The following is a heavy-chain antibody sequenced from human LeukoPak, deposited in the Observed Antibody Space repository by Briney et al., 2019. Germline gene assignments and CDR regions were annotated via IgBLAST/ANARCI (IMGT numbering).Heavy chain of an antibody. CDR1: GLTFSSYA. J-gene: IGHJ4*02. D-gene: IGHD3-22*01. V-gene: IGHV3-23*01. CDR3: AKSYDSSGYYYFDY. Sequence: GGSLRLSCAASGLTFSSYAMSWVRQAPGEGLEWVSAISGSGGSTYYADSVKGRFTISRDNSKNTLYLQMNSLRAEDTAVYYCAKSYDSSGYYYFDYWGQGTLVTVSS. CDR2: ISGSGGST.